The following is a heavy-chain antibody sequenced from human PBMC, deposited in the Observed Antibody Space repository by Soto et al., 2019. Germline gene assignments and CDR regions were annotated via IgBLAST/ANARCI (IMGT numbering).Heavy chain of an antibody. J-gene: IGHJ5*02. V-gene: IGHV3-13*04. Sequence: GGSLRLSCAASGFSFSSYDMHWVRQGTGKGLEWVSGIGTAGDTYYPGSVKGRFTISRENAQNSLYLQMNSLRAGDTAVYYCVRGREYSRSSWWFDPWGQGTLVTVSS. CDR3: VRGREYSRSSWWFDP. CDR1: GFSFSSYD. CDR2: IGTAGDT. D-gene: IGHD6-6*01.